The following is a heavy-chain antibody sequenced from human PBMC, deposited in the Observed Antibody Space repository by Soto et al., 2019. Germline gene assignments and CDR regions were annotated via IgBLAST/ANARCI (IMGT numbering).Heavy chain of an antibody. J-gene: IGHJ6*03. Sequence: ASVKVSCKASGYTFTSYAMHWVRQAPGQRLEWMGWINAGNGNTKYSQKFQGRVTITRDTSASTAYMELSSLRSEDTAVYYCARVRSIAAAGTRLYYYYMDVWGKGTTVTVS. D-gene: IGHD6-13*01. CDR3: ARVRSIAAAGTRLYYYYMDV. CDR2: INAGNGNT. V-gene: IGHV1-3*01. CDR1: GYTFTSYA.